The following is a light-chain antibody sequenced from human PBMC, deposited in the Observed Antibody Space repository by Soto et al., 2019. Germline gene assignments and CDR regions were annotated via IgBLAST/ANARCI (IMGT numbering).Light chain of an antibody. Sequence: EIVMMQSPATLSVSPRERATLSCRASQALGNNLAWYQHKPGQAPRLLIYGASTRATGVPVRFSGSGSETAFTLSISSLQSDDLAVYYCQQYTNWPYTFGQGTKLEIE. CDR2: GAS. J-gene: IGKJ2*01. CDR1: QALGNN. CDR3: QQYTNWPYT. V-gene: IGKV3-15*01.